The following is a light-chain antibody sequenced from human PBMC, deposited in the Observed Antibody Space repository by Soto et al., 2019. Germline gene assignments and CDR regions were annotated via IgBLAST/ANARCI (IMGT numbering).Light chain of an antibody. Sequence: DIQMTQSPSSLSASVGDRVTITCRASQGISNYLAWYQQRPWKVPKFLIYAASTLQSGVPSRFSGSGSGTNFTHTISSLQPEDVATKYCQMYDSAPWTFGQGTKVEIK. V-gene: IGKV1-27*01. CDR2: AAS. CDR1: QGISNY. CDR3: QMYDSAPWT. J-gene: IGKJ1*01.